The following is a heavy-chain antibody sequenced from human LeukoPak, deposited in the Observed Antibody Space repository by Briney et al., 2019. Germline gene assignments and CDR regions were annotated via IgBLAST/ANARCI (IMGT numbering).Heavy chain of an antibody. V-gene: IGHV3-30*04. CDR1: GFTVSNWA. CDR3: ARGYCSSTSCYNDY. CDR2: ISYDGSNK. J-gene: IGHJ4*02. D-gene: IGHD2-2*02. Sequence: GGSLRLSCAASGFTVSNWAIHWVRQAPGKGLEWVAAISYDGSNKFYADSVMGRFTISRDNSKNSLDLQMNSLRAEDTAVYYCARGYCSSTSCYNDYWGQGTLVTVSS.